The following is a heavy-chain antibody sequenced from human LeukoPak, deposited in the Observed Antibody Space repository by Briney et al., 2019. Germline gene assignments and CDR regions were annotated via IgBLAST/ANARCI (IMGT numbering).Heavy chain of an antibody. D-gene: IGHD6-6*01. J-gene: IGHJ5*02. CDR2: IYSGGST. Sequence: GGSLRLSCAASGFTVSSNYMSWVRQAPGKGLEWVSVIYSGGSTYYADSVKGRFTISRDNAKNSLYLQMNSLRAEDTAVYYCARVSSSSWFDPWGQGTLVTVSS. CDR1: GFTVSSNY. CDR3: ARVSSSSWFDP. V-gene: IGHV3-53*01.